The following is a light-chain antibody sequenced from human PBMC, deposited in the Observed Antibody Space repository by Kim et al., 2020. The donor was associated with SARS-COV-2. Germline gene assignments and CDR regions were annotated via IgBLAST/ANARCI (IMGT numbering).Light chain of an antibody. J-gene: IGLJ2*01. CDR1: NIGSKS. CDR3: QVWESSSDYRGV. Sequence: PGKTARITCGGNNIGSKSVHWYQQKPGQAPVLVVYDNNDRPSGIPERFSGSNSGNTATLTITRVEAGDEADYYCQVWESSSDYRGVFGGGTQLTVL. CDR2: DNN. V-gene: IGLV3-21*03.